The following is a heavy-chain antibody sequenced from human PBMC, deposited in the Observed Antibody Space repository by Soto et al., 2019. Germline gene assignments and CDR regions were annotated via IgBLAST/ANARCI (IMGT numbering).Heavy chain of an antibody. V-gene: IGHV2-5*01. J-gene: IGHJ5*02. CDR2: IYWNDDK. D-gene: IGHD3-3*01. CDR3: AHSRDYDFWSSVNWFVP. CDR1: GFSVSTSGGG. Sequence: GPPLVNPTHTLTLTCTFSGFSVSTSGGGEGWIRQRLGKALEWLALIYWNDDKRYSPSLKSRLTSAKDTSKNQVVLTMTSMEPVNTATYYCAHSRDYDFWSSVNWFVPWGQGTLVTV.